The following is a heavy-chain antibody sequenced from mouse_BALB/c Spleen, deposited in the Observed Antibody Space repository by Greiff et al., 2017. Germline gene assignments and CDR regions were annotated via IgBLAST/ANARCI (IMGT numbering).Heavy chain of an antibody. CDR1: GFTFSDYY. D-gene: IGHD1-1*01. V-gene: IGHV5-4*02. CDR3: ARDNYYGSSCLYAMDY. CDR2: ISDGGSYT. Sequence: EVMLVESGGGLVKPGGSLKLSCAASGFTFSDYYMYWVRQTPEKRLEWVATISDGGSYTYYPDSVKGRFTISRDNAKNNLYLQMSSLKSEDTAMYYCARDNYYGSSCLYAMDYWGQGTSVTVSS. J-gene: IGHJ4*01.